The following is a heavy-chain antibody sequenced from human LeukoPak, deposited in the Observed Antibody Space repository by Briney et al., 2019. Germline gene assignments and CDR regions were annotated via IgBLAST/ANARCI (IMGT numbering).Heavy chain of an antibody. CDR2: IYYSGST. J-gene: IGHJ3*02. CDR3: ANTYYYDSSGLGAFDI. D-gene: IGHD3-22*01. CDR1: GGSISNYY. Sequence: SETLSLTCTVSGGSISNYYWTWIRQPPGKGLEWIGYIYYSGSTNYNPSLKSRVTISVDTSKNQFSLKLSSVTAADTAVYYCANTYYYDSSGLGAFDIWGQGTMVTVSS. V-gene: IGHV4-59*01.